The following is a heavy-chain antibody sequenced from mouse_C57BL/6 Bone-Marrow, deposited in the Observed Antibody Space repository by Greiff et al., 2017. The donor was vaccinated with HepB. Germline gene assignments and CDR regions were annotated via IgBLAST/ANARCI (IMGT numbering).Heavy chain of an antibody. D-gene: IGHD1-1*01. CDR1: GYTFTDYN. V-gene: IGHV1-18*01. J-gene: IGHJ2*01. Sequence: EVKLLESGPELVKPGASVKIPCTASGYTFTDYNMDWVKQSHGKSLEWIGDINPNNGGTIYNQKFKGKATLTVDKSSSTAYMELRSLTSEDTAVYYCARRGYYGSRGYFDYWGQGTTLTVSS. CDR3: ARRGYYGSRGYFDY. CDR2: INPNNGGT.